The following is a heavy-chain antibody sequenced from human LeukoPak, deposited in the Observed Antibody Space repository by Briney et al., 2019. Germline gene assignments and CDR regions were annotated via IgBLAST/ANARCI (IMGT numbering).Heavy chain of an antibody. Sequence: GASVKVSRKASGYTLTNYAMHWVRQAPGQRREWMGWINAGNGNTKYSQKFQGRVTVTRDTSASTAYIELSSLRSEDTAGYYCARPDYGDTPPRYWGQGTLVTVSS. CDR1: GYTLTNYA. CDR2: INAGNGNT. CDR3: ARPDYGDTPPRY. V-gene: IGHV1-3*01. J-gene: IGHJ4*02. D-gene: IGHD4-17*01.